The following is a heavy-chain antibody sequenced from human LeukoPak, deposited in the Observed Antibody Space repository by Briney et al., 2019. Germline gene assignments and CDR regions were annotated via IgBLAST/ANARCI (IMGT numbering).Heavy chain of an antibody. J-gene: IGHJ4*02. CDR2: IIPIFGTA. CDR3: ARETGHGYNWMGY. D-gene: IGHD5-24*01. Sequence: ASVKVSCKASGGTFSSYAISWVRQAPGQGLEWMGGIIPIFGTANSAQKFRGRVTITADESTSTAYMELSSLRSEDTTVYYCARETGHGYNWMGYWGQGTLVTVSS. V-gene: IGHV1-69*13. CDR1: GGTFSSYA.